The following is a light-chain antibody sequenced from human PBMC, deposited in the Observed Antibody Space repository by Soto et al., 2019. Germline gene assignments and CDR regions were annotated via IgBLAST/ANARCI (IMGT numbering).Light chain of an antibody. J-gene: IGKJ1*01. CDR1: QSISSW. CDR2: KAS. V-gene: IGKV1-5*03. CDR3: QQYNSFPT. Sequence: DIQMTQSPSTLSASVGDRVTITCRASQSISSWLAWYQQKPGKAPKLLFYKASSLESGAPSRFSGSGAGTEFTLTISSLQPDDVATYYCQQYNSFPTFGQGTKVEIK.